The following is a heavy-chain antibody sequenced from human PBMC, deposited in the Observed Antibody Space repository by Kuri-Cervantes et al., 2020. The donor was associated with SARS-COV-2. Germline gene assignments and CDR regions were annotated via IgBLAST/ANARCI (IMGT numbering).Heavy chain of an antibody. V-gene: IGHV1-24*01. J-gene: IGHJ5*02. D-gene: IGHD3-3*01. CDR1: GYTFTGYY. Sequence: ASVKVSCKASGYTFTGYYMHWVRQAPGQGLEWMGGFDPEDGETIYAQKFQGRVTMTEDTSTDTAYMELSSLRSEDTAVYYCATVRVTIFGVVIIGGWFDPWGQGTLVTVSS. CDR3: ATVRVTIFGVVIIGGWFDP. CDR2: FDPEDGET.